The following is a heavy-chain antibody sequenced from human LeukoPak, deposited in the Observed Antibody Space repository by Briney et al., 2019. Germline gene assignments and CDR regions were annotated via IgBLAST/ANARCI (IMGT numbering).Heavy chain of an antibody. CDR2: ISSSSSYI. CDR3: ARVATRTGGH. D-gene: IGHD5-12*01. J-gene: IGHJ4*02. CDR1: GFTFSSYS. V-gene: IGHV3-21*01. Sequence: GGSLRLSCAASGFTFSSYSMNWVRQAPVKGLEWVSSISSSSSYIYYADSVKGRFTISRDNAKNSLYLQMNSLRAEDTAVYYCARVATRTGGHWGQGTLVTVSS.